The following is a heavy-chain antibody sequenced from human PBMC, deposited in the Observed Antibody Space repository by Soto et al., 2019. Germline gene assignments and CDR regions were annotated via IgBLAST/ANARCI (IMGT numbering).Heavy chain of an antibody. J-gene: IGHJ5*02. CDR2: INAGNGNT. CDR3: ARDRRLIAVAAKGVVWFDP. D-gene: IGHD6-19*01. Sequence: RASVKVSCKASGYTFTSYAMHWVRQAPGQRLEWMGWINAGNGNTKYSQKFQGRVTITRDTSASTAYMELSSLRSEDTAVYYCARDRRLIAVAAKGVVWFDPWGQGTLVTVSS. CDR1: GYTFTSYA. V-gene: IGHV1-3*01.